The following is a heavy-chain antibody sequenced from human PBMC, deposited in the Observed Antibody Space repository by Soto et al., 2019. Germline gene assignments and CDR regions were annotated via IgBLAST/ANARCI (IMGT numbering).Heavy chain of an antibody. CDR1: GFTFSSYW. Sequence: EVQLVESGGGLVQPGGSLRLSCAASGFTFSSYWMSWVRQAPGKGLEWVANIKQDGSEKYYVDSVKGRFTISRDNAKNSLYLQMNSLRAEDTAVYYCARQFALQLYGDYSGVYFDYWGQGTLVTVSS. D-gene: IGHD4-17*01. CDR3: ARQFALQLYGDYSGVYFDY. V-gene: IGHV3-7*01. CDR2: IKQDGSEK. J-gene: IGHJ4*02.